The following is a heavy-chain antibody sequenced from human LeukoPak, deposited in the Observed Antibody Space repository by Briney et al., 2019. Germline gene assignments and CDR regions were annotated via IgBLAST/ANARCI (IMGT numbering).Heavy chain of an antibody. D-gene: IGHD3-22*01. V-gene: IGHV3-74*01. CDR1: GFRFSNSW. J-gene: IGHJ4*02. CDR2: MKTDGTRI. CDR3: AKIATITHSRYYDSSGDLYYFDY. Sequence: GGSLRLSCAASGFRFSNSWMYWVRQGPGKGPVWVSRMKTDGTRIEYADSVKGRFTISRDNSKNTLYLQMNSLRAEDTAVYYCAKIATITHSRYYDSSGDLYYFDYWGQGTLVTVSS.